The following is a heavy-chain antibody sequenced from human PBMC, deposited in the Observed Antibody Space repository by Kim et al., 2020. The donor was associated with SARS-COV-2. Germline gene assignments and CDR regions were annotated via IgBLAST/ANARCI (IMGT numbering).Heavy chain of an antibody. D-gene: IGHD6-6*01. CDR3: ARGLIAARALGMDV. CDR2: ISYDGSNK. J-gene: IGHJ6*02. V-gene: IGHV3-30-3*01. CDR1: GFTFSSYA. Sequence: GGSLRLSCAASGFTFSSYAMHWVRQAPGKGLEWVAVISYDGSNKYYADSVKGRFTISRDNSKNTLYLQMNSLRAEDTAVYYCARGLIAARALGMDVWGQG.